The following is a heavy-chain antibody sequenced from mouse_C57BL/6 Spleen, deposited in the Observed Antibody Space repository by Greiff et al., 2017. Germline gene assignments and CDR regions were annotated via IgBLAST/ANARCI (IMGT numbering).Heavy chain of an antibody. V-gene: IGHV1-42*01. D-gene: IGHD3-3*01. CDR1: GYSFTGYY. CDR2: INPSTGGT. CDR3: ARLRRDSYAMDY. J-gene: IGHJ4*01. Sequence: VQLKESGPELVKPGASVKISCKASGYSFTGYYMNWVKQSPEKSLEWIGEINPSTGGTTYNQKFKAKATLTVDKSSSTAYMQLKSLTSEDSAVYYCARLRRDSYAMDYWGQGTSVTVSS.